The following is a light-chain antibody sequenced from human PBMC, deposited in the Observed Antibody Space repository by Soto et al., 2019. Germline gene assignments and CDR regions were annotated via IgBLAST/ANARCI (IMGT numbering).Light chain of an antibody. CDR1: SSNIGKNS. Sequence: QSVLTQPPSVSAAPGQKVTISCSGSSSNIGKNSVSWYQQVPGTAPKLLIYDNSERPSGIPDRFSGSKSGTSATLGITGLQTGDEADYYCGTWDSSLSTGVFGGGTKVTVL. CDR3: GTWDSSLSTGV. J-gene: IGLJ2*01. CDR2: DNS. V-gene: IGLV1-51*01.